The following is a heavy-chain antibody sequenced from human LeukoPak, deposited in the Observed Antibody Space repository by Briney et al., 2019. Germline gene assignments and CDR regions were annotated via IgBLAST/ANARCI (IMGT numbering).Heavy chain of an antibody. J-gene: IGHJ4*02. D-gene: IGHD2-15*01. V-gene: IGHV1-69*05. CDR2: IIPIFGTA. CDR3: ARLDTPFNIVVANQASNGANY. CDR1: GGTFSSYA. Sequence: GASVKVPCKASGGTFSSYAISWVRQAPGQGLEWMGGIIPIFGTANYAQKFQGRVTITTDESTSTAYMELSSLRSEDTAVYYCARLDTPFNIVVANQASNGANYWGQGTLVTVSS.